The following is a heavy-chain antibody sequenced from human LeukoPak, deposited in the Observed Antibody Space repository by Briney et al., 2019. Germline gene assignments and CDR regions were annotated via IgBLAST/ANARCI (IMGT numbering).Heavy chain of an antibody. CDR2: TWYDDTKK. CDR1: GFTFSSYV. D-gene: IGHD3-16*01. Sequence: GGSLRLSCAASGFTFSSYVMHWVRQAPGKGLEWVAVTWYDDTKKYYVDSVKGRFTISRDNSKNTLDLQMSSLRAEDAAVYYCAKGGSRTLGDAFDTWGQGTMVTVSS. CDR3: AKGGSRTLGDAFDT. V-gene: IGHV3-33*03. J-gene: IGHJ3*02.